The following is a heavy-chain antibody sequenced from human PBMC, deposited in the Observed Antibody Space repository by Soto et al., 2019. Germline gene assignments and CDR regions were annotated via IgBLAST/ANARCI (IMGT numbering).Heavy chain of an antibody. V-gene: IGHV3-30-3*01. D-gene: IGHD1-20*01. CDR1: GFTFSSYA. CDR3: ARDGNWNYFDY. Sequence: SLRLSCAASGFTFSSYAMHWVRQAPGKGLEWVAVISYDGSNKYYADSVKGRFTISRDNSKNTLYLQMNSLRAEDTAVYYCARDGNWNYFDYWGQGTLVTVSS. J-gene: IGHJ4*02. CDR2: ISYDGSNK.